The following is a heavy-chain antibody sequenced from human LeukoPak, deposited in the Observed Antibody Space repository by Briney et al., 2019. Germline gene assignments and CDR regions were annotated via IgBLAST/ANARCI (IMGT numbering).Heavy chain of an antibody. D-gene: IGHD4/OR15-4a*01. CDR1: GGSISTYY. CDR3: VRDVFMVQDY. Sequence: SETLSLTCSVSGGSISTYYWSWIRQPAGKGLEWIGRIYTSGSTNYNPSLKSRVTMSVDTSKNQFSLKLSSVTAADTAVYWCVRDVFMVQDYWGQGTLVTVSS. CDR2: IYTSGST. J-gene: IGHJ4*02. V-gene: IGHV4-4*07.